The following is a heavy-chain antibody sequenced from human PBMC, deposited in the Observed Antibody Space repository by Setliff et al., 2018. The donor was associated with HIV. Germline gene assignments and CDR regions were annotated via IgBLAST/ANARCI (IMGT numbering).Heavy chain of an antibody. D-gene: IGHD2-2*01. CDR1: GFTFSDYW. Sequence: GGSLRLSCAASGFTFSDYWMSWVRQAPGKGLEWVANIKQDGTDKYYVDSVRGRFTISRDNARNSLFLQMNSLRVEDTSVYYCARDTCDTPSCYAGPRFVYWGQGNLVTV. V-gene: IGHV3-7*01. CDR2: IKQDGTDK. CDR3: ARDTCDTPSCYAGPRFVY. J-gene: IGHJ4*02.